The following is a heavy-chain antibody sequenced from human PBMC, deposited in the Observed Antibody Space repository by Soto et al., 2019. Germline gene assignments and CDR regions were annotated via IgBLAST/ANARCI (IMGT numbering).Heavy chain of an antibody. V-gene: IGHV4-31*03. D-gene: IGHD6-19*01. CDR3: ARSVAVPGAHIDY. CDR2: IYYSGNT. Sequence: PSETLSLTCTVSGGSISSGDYYWSWIRQHPGKGLEWIGYIYYSGNTYYNPSLKSRITISVDTSTNQFSLQLSSVTAADTAVYFCARSVAVPGAHIDYWGQGTQVTVS. J-gene: IGHJ4*02. CDR1: GGSISSGDYY.